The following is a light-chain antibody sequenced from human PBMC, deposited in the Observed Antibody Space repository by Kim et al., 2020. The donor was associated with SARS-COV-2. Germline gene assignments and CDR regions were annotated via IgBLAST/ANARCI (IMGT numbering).Light chain of an antibody. V-gene: IGLV3-1*01. J-gene: IGLJ1*01. Sequence: VSPGQTASITCSGDKLGDKYACWYQQKPGQSPVLVIYQDSKRPSGIPERFSGSNSGNTATLTISGTQAMDEADYYCQAWDSSTGRVFGTGAKVTVL. CDR3: QAWDSSTGRV. CDR1: KLGDKY. CDR2: QDS.